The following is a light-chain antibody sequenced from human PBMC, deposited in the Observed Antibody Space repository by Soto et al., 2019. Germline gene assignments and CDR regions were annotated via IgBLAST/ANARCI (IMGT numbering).Light chain of an antibody. J-gene: IGKJ5*01. CDR3: QQYNNWPFS. Sequence: DIVMTQSPGTLSVSPGERATLSCRAGQGVTTNFAWYQQKSGQSPRLLIYDVSIRATGVPARFSGTGSETDFTLTISGLQSEDSAVYFCQQYNNWPFSFGQGTRLET. CDR2: DVS. CDR1: QGVTTN. V-gene: IGKV3-15*01.